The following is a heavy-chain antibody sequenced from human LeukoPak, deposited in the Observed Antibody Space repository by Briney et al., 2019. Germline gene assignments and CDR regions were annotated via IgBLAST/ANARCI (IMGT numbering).Heavy chain of an antibody. J-gene: IGHJ4*02. CDR1: GFTFSSYG. CDR2: IWYDGSNK. V-gene: IGHV3-33*01. D-gene: IGHD6-19*01. CDR3: ARGAQGSSGWFFDY. Sequence: PGRSLRLSCAASGFTFSSYGMHWVRQAPGKGLEGVAVIWYDGSNKYYADSVKGRFTISRDNSKNTLYLQMNSLRAEDTAVYYCARGAQGSSGWFFDYWGQGTLVTVSS.